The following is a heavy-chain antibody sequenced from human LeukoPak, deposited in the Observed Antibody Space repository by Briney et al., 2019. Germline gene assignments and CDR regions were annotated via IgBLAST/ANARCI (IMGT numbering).Heavy chain of an antibody. CDR1: GFTFSSYS. V-gene: IGHV3-21*01. CDR2: ISTSSSYI. Sequence: GGSLRLSCSASGFTFSSYSMNWVRQAPGKGLEWVSSISTSSSYIYYADSVKGRFIISRDNAKKSLYLQMNSLRAEDTAVYHCAKDGEYCSGGSCSFFDYWGQGTLVTASS. CDR3: AKDGEYCSGGSCSFFDY. D-gene: IGHD2-15*01. J-gene: IGHJ4*02.